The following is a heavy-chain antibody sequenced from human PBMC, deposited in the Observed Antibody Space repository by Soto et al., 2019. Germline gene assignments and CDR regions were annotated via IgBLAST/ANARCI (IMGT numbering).Heavy chain of an antibody. Sequence: SETLSLTCTVSGGSISSSSYYWGWIRQPPGKGLEWIGSIYYSGSTYYNPSLKSRVTISVDTSKNQFSLQMNSLRGDDTAVYYCAGGAGWHTNHWGQGTLVTVSS. D-gene: IGHD6-19*01. J-gene: IGHJ5*02. CDR2: IYYSGST. CDR3: AGGAGWHTNH. CDR1: GGSISSSSYY. V-gene: IGHV4-39*01.